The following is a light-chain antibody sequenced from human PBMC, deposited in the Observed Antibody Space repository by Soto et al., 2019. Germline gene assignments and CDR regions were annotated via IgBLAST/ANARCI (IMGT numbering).Light chain of an antibody. CDR1: HIVSNN. CDR2: GAS. J-gene: IGKJ5*01. V-gene: IGKV3-15*01. Sequence: TTPSPATPYGPPGERATLSCRASHIVSNNLAWYQQRPGQAPRLLIYGASTRASGVPARFSGSGSGTDFTLTINSLQADDFATYYCQQPNSCSITFGQGTRLEIK. CDR3: QQPNSCSIT.